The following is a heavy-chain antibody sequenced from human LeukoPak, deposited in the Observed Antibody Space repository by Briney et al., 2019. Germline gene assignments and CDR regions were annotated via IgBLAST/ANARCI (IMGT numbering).Heavy chain of an antibody. CDR1: GFTFSSYS. Sequence: GRSLSLSCAASGFTFSSYSMTWVRQAPGKGLEWISYIHDGGSPIYYADSVKGRFTVSRDNAKNSLSLQMNSLRAEDTAVYYCARGGSSWFSYWGQGTLVTVSS. CDR2: IHDGGSPI. CDR3: ARGGSSWFSY. D-gene: IGHD6-13*01. V-gene: IGHV3-48*01. J-gene: IGHJ4*02.